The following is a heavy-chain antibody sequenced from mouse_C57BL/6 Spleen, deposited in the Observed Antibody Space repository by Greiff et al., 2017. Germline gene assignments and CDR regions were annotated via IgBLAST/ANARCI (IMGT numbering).Heavy chain of an antibody. Sequence: QVQLQQPGAELVKPGASVKLSCKASGYTFTSYWMHWVKQRPGQGLEWIGMIHPNSGSTNYNEKFKSKATLTVDKSSSTAYMQLSSLTSEDSAVYYCAKGDDDYYNYYAMGCWGQGTSVTVDS. J-gene: IGHJ4*01. CDR1: GYTFTSYW. CDR3: AKGDDDYYNYYAMGC. D-gene: IGHD2-3*01. V-gene: IGHV1-64*01. CDR2: IHPNSGST.